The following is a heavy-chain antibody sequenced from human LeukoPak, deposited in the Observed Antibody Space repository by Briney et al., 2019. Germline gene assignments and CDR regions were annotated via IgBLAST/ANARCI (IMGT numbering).Heavy chain of an antibody. D-gene: IGHD2-2*01. CDR2: ISSNGGST. Sequence: PGGSLRLSCAASGFTFSSYAMHWVRQAPGKGLEYVSAISSNGGSTYYANSVKGRFTISRDNSKNTLYLQMGSLRAEDMAVYYCERGYCSSTSCSYYMDVWGKGTTVTVSS. CDR1: GFTFSSYA. V-gene: IGHV3-64*01. CDR3: ERGYCSSTSCSYYMDV. J-gene: IGHJ6*03.